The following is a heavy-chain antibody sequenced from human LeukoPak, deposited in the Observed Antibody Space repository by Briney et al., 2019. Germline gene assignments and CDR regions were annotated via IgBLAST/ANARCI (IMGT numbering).Heavy chain of an antibody. CDR3: ARDYGGNSGNSAFDI. V-gene: IGHV3-30-3*01. J-gene: IGHJ3*02. Sequence: PGGSLRLSCAASGFTFSSYAIYWVRQAPGKGLGWVAFISYDGSNKYYADSVKGRFTISRDNSKNTLYLQMNSLRTEDTAVYFCARDYGGNSGNSAFDIWGQGTMVTVSS. CDR1: GFTFSSYA. CDR2: ISYDGSNK. D-gene: IGHD4-23*01.